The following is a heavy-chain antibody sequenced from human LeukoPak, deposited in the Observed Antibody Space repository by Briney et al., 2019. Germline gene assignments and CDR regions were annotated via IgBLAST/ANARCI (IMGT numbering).Heavy chain of an antibody. D-gene: IGHD1-14*01. CDR3: VKDNGIPYYYAMDV. V-gene: IGHV3-9*01. CDR1: GFTFDDYA. Sequence: PGGSLRLSCVASGFTFDDYAIHWVRQAPGKGLERVSGISWNSGTINYADSVKGRFTISRDSAKNSLHLQMNSLRVEDTALYYCVKDNGIPYYYAMDVWGQGTTVTVSS. J-gene: IGHJ6*02. CDR2: ISWNSGTI.